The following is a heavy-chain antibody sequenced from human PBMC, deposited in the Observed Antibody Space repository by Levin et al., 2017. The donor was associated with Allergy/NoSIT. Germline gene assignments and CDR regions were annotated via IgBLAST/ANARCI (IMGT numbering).Heavy chain of an antibody. Sequence: PSETLSLTCTVSGGSISSGGYYWSWIRQHPGKGLEWIGYIYYSGSTYYNPSLKSRVTISVDTSKNQFSLKLSSVTAADTAVYYCAIYSDMRDGYNFAYWGQGTLVTVSS. CDR2: IYYSGST. D-gene: IGHD5-24*01. V-gene: IGHV4-31*03. J-gene: IGHJ4*02. CDR1: GGSISSGGYY. CDR3: AIYSDMRDGYNFAY.